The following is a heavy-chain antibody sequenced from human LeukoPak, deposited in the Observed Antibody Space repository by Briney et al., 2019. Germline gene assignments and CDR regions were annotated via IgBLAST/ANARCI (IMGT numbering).Heavy chain of an antibody. CDR3: ARISIAAAGTEDFDY. V-gene: IGHV1-69*13. D-gene: IGHD6-13*01. CDR1: GGTFSSYA. Sequence: ASVKVSCKASGGTFSSYAISWVRQAPGQGLEWMGGIIPIFGTANYAQKFQGRVTITADESTSTAYMELSSLRSEDTAVYYCARISIAAAGTEDFDYWGQGNLVTVSS. J-gene: IGHJ4*02. CDR2: IIPIFGTA.